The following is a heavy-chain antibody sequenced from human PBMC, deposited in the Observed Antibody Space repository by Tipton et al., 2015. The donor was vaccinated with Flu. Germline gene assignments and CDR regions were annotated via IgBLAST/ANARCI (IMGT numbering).Heavy chain of an antibody. V-gene: IGHV4-39*07. CDR1: GDSFTTSSHH. D-gene: IGHD2-2*01. J-gene: IGHJ4*02. Sequence: LTCTVSGDSFTTSSHHWAWIRQPPGKGLEWLGSVYYTGDTFYKPSLASRVSMSVDTSKSQFSLRLTSVTATDTAVYYYATVTSFYVFFESWGQGTLVADAS. CDR2: VYYTGDT. CDR3: ATVTSFYVFFES.